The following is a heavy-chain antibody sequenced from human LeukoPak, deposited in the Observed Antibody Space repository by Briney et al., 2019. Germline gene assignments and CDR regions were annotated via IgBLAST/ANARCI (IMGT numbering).Heavy chain of an antibody. CDR2: IIPIFGTA. CDR1: GGTFSSYA. CDR3: AGDPMQEYCGGDCYSP. D-gene: IGHD2-21*02. J-gene: IGHJ5*02. Sequence: SVKVSCKASGGTFSSYAISWVRQAPGQGLEWMGGIIPIFGTANYAQKFQGRVTITADESTSTAYMELSSLRSEDTAVYYCAGDPMQEYCGGDCYSPWGQGTLVTVSS. V-gene: IGHV1-69*13.